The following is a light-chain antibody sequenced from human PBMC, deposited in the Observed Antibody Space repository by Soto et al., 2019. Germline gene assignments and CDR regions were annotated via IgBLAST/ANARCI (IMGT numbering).Light chain of an antibody. Sequence: DIQITTSPSTLSSSVGDRVTITCLASQSLSSWLAWYQQKPGKAPKLLIYDASSLESGVPSRFSGSGSGTEFTLTISSLQPDDFATYYCQQYNNFPFTFGGGTKVDIK. CDR1: QSLSSW. CDR3: QQYNNFPFT. J-gene: IGKJ4*01. V-gene: IGKV1-5*01. CDR2: DAS.